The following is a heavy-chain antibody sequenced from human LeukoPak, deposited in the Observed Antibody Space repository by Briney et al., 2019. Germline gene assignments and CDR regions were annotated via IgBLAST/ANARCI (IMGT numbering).Heavy chain of an antibody. CDR3: ARTLNYYGSGSYLGAY. V-gene: IGHV1-18*01. D-gene: IGHD3-10*01. J-gene: IGHJ4*02. Sequence: GASVKVSCKASGYTFTNYGISWVRQAPGQGLVWMGWISAYNGNTNYAQKLQGRVTMTTDTSTSTAYMELRSLRSDDTAVYYCARTLNYYGSGSYLGAYWGQGTLVTVSS. CDR1: GYTFTNYG. CDR2: ISAYNGNT.